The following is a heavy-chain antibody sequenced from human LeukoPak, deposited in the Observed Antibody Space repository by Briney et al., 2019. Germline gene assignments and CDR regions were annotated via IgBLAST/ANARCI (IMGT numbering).Heavy chain of an antibody. CDR2: IYYSGST. V-gene: IGHV4-39*01. Sequence: SETLSLTCTVSGGSISSSSYYWGWIRQPPGKGLEWIGSIYYSGSTYYNPSLKSRVTISVDTPKNQFSLKLSSVTAADTAVYYYARSYYYDSSGYYSCLGYWGQGTLVTVSS. J-gene: IGHJ4*02. CDR1: GGSISSSSYY. D-gene: IGHD3-22*01. CDR3: ARSYYYDSSGYYSCLGY.